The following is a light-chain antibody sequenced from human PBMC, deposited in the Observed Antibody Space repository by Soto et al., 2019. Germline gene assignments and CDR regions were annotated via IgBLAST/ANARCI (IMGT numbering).Light chain of an antibody. CDR2: EVS. V-gene: IGLV2-8*01. Sequence: QSALTQPPSASGSPGQSVTISCTGTSSDVGGYNYVSWYQQHPGKAPKLMIYEVSKRPSGVPDRFSGSKSGNTASLTVSGLQAEEEADYYCSSYAGSILGVFGGGTQLTVL. J-gene: IGLJ2*01. CDR3: SSYAGSILGV. CDR1: SSDVGGYNY.